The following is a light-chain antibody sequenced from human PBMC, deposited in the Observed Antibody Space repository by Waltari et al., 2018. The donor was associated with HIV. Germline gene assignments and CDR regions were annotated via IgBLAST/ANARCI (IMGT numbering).Light chain of an antibody. CDR2: EVN. CDR3: SSYTSSSTWV. J-gene: IGLJ3*02. CDR1: SRHIGSYNR. Sequence: QSAPTQPPSLSGSPGQSVTISFTGTSRHIGSYNRVSWYQQPPGTAPKLMISEVNNRPSGVPDRLSGSKSGNTASLTISGLQAEDEADYYCSSYTSSSTWVFGGGTKLTVL. V-gene: IGLV2-18*02.